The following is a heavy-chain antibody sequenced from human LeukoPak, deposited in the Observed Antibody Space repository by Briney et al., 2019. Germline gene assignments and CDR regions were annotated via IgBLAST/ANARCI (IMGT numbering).Heavy chain of an antibody. Sequence: PGGSLRLSCAASGFTFSSSWMGWARQALGKGLEWVANIKEDGSWKHYAVSVQGRFTISRDNAKNSLYLQMNSLRAEDTGVYYCARDRGWYHADSWGQGTLVTVSS. V-gene: IGHV3-7*01. CDR3: ARDRGWYHADS. CDR2: IKEDGSWK. D-gene: IGHD6-19*01. J-gene: IGHJ4*02. CDR1: GFTFSSSW.